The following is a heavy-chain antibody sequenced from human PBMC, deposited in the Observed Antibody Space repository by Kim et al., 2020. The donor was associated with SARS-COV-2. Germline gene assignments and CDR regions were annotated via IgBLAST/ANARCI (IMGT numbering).Heavy chain of an antibody. CDR2: IWYDGSNK. J-gene: IGHJ4*02. D-gene: IGHD4-17*01. CDR1: GFTFSSYG. CDR3: AKLNAGYGDSGRLLKNPEY. Sequence: GGSLRLSCAASGFTFSSYGMHWVRQAPGKGLEWVAVIWYDGSNKYYADSVKGRFTISRDNSKNTLYLQMNSLRAEDTAVYYCAKLNAGYGDSGRLLKNPEYWGQGTLVTVSS. V-gene: IGHV3-33*06.